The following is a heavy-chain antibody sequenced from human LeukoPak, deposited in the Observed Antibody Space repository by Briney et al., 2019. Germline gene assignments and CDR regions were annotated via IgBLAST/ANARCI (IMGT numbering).Heavy chain of an antibody. CDR1: GFTFRSYG. CDR3: ARDGGNYLDY. CDR2: IWYDGSNK. Sequence: GRSLRLSCAASGFTFRSYGMYWVRQAPGKGLEWVAVIWYDGSNKYYADSVKGRFTISRDNSKNSLYLQMNSLRAEDTAVYYCARDGGNYLDYWGQGTLVTVSS. J-gene: IGHJ4*02. D-gene: IGHD2-15*01. V-gene: IGHV3-33*01.